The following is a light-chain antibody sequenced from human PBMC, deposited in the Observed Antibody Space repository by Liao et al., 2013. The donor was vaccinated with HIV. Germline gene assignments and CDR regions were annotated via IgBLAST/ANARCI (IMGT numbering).Light chain of an antibody. CDR3: QVWDSNTAL. Sequence: SYELTQPPSVSVSPGQTASITCSGDKLGDKYACWYQQKPGQSPVLVIYQDSKRPSGIPERFSGSNSGNTATLTISGTQAVDEADYYCQVWDSNTALFGGGTKLT. CDR2: QDS. V-gene: IGLV3-1*01. CDR1: KLGDKY. J-gene: IGLJ2*01.